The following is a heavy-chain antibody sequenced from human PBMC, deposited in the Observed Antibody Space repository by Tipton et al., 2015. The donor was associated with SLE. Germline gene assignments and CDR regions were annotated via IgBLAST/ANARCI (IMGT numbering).Heavy chain of an antibody. Sequence: TLSLTCTVSGVSISSTSYYWAWIRQPPGKGLQWIGSAFYSGSTYHNPSLKSRVTMSLDTSKNQFSLKLTSVTAADTAVYYCARGKMGYYDSSGYWSQGKTWSDYWGQGTLVTVSS. J-gene: IGHJ4*02. D-gene: IGHD3-22*01. V-gene: IGHV4-39*07. CDR2: AFYSGST. CDR3: ARGKMGYYDSSGYWSQGKTWSDY. CDR1: GVSISSTSYY.